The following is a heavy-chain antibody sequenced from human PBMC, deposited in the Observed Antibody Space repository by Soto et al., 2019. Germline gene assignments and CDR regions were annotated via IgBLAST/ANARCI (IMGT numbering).Heavy chain of an antibody. J-gene: IGHJ4*02. CDR2: ISYDGSNK. D-gene: IGHD3-10*01. V-gene: IGHV3-30-3*01. Sequence: ESGGGVVQPGRSLRLSCAASGFTFSSYAMHWVRQAPGKGLEWVAVISYDGSNKYYADSVKGRFTISRDNSKNTLYLQMNSLRAEDTAVYYCARDDSALWFGELPQFDYWGQGTLVTVSS. CDR1: GFTFSSYA. CDR3: ARDDSALWFGELPQFDY.